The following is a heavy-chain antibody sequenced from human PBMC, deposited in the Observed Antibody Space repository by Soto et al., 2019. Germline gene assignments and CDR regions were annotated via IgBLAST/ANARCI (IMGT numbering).Heavy chain of an antibody. CDR3: ARGTNPTSFTHDD. Sequence: ASVKVSCKASGYNFGTYAMHWVRQAPGQRLEWLGWINAGNGDTRSSQKFQARVTITRDTSASTAYMELSSLMSEDTAVYYCARGTNPTSFTHDDWGQGTRVTVAS. CDR1: GYNFGTYA. V-gene: IGHV1-3*01. J-gene: IGHJ4*02. CDR2: INAGNGDT. D-gene: IGHD3-3*01.